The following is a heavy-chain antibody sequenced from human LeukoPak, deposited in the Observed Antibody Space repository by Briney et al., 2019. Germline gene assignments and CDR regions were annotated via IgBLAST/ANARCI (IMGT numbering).Heavy chain of an antibody. J-gene: IGHJ3*02. D-gene: IGHD4-17*01. CDR1: GFTFSSYA. CDR3: AKPFRGNGDFFSFDI. Sequence: GGSLRLSCAASGFTFSSYAMHWVRQAPGKGLEWVAVISYDGSNKYYADSVKGRFTISRDNSKNTLYLQMISLRAGDTAIYYCAKPFRGNGDFFSFDIWGQGTMVTV. CDR2: ISYDGSNK. V-gene: IGHV3-30*04.